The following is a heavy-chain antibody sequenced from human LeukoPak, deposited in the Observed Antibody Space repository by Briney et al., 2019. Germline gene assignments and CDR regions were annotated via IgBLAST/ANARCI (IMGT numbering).Heavy chain of an antibody. J-gene: IGHJ5*02. CDR2: IYTSGST. CDR3: ARLTTTIAVAGRRFDP. CDR1: GGSISSYY. V-gene: IGHV4-4*09. Sequence: SETLSLTCTVSGGSISSYYWSWIRQPPGKGLEWIGYIYTSGSTNYNPSLKSRVTISVDTSKNQFSLKLSSVTAADTAVYYCARLTTTIAVAGRRFDPWGQGTLVTVSS. D-gene: IGHD6-19*01.